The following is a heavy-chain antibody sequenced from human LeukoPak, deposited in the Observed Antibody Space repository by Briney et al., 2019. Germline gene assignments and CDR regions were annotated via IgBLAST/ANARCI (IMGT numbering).Heavy chain of an antibody. D-gene: IGHD6-19*01. V-gene: IGHV3-74*01. CDR1: GFTFSSYW. Sequence: GGSLRLSCAASGFTFSSYWMHWVRQAPGKGLVWVSRINSDESSTSYADSVKGRLTIPRDNAKNTLHLQMNSLRAENTAVYYCARGGQWLPFDYWGQGNLVTASS. J-gene: IGHJ4*02. CDR2: INSDESST. CDR3: ARGGQWLPFDY.